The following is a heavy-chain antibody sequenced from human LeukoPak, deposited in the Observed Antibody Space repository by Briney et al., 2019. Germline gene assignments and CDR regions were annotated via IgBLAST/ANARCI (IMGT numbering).Heavy chain of an antibody. CDR3: ARRSRIAAAGTGYYGMDV. Sequence: ASVTVSCKASGYTFTSYGISWVRQAPGQGLGWMGWISAYNGNTNYAQKLQGRVTMTTDTSTSTAYMELRSLRSDDTAVYYCARRSRIAAAGTGYYGMDVWGQGTTVTVSS. CDR2: ISAYNGNT. D-gene: IGHD6-13*01. CDR1: GYTFTSYG. V-gene: IGHV1-18*01. J-gene: IGHJ6*02.